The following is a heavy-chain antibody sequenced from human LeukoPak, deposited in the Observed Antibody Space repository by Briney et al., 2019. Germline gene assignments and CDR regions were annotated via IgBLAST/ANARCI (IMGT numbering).Heavy chain of an antibody. CDR3: ALDYGDYYAFDI. D-gene: IGHD4-17*01. J-gene: IGHJ3*02. CDR1: GFTFSSYS. Sequence: GGSLRLSCAASGFTFSSYSMNWVRQAPGKGLEWVSSISSSSSYIYYADSVKGRFTISRDNAKNSLYLQMNSLRAEDTAVHYCALDYGDYYAFDIWGQGTMVTVSS. V-gene: IGHV3-21*01. CDR2: ISSSSSYI.